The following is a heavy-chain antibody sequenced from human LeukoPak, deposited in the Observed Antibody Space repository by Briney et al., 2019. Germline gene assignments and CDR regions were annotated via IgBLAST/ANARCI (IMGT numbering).Heavy chain of an antibody. CDR3: ARGRFLEWLGYFQH. CDR2: IYYSGST. V-gene: IGHV4-59*01. Sequence: SETLSLTCTVSGGSISSYYWSWIRQPPGKGLEWIGYIYYSGSTNYNPSLKSRVTISVDTSKNQFSLKLSSVTAADTAVYYCARGRFLEWLGYFQHWSQGTLVTVSS. J-gene: IGHJ1*01. D-gene: IGHD3-3*01. CDR1: GGSISSYY.